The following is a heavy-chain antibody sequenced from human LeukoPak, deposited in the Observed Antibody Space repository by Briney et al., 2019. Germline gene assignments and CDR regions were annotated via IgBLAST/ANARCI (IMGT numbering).Heavy chain of an antibody. Sequence: NPSETLSLTCTVSGGSISSSSYYWGWIRQPPGKGLEWIGSIYYSGSTYYNPSLKSRVTISVDTSKNQFSLKLSSVTAADTAVYYCARHRVDYYDSSGLPGGWFDPWGQGTLVTVSS. J-gene: IGHJ5*02. CDR2: IYYSGST. D-gene: IGHD3-22*01. V-gene: IGHV4-39*01. CDR1: GGSISSSSYY. CDR3: ARHRVDYYDSSGLPGGWFDP.